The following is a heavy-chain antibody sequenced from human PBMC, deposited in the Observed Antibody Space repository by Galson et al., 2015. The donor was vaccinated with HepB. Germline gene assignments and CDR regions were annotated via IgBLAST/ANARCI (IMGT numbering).Heavy chain of an antibody. V-gene: IGHV3-33*01. CDR1: GFTFSDYG. CDR2: IWYDGSEE. CDR3: ARGNPPNTPVDN. Sequence: SLRLSCAASGFTFSDYGMHWVRQAPGKGLEWVGVIWYDGSEERYADSVKGRFTISRDNSGNTVYLQMNSLRDGDTAVYYCARGNPPNTPVDNWGQGTLVTVSS. D-gene: IGHD3-22*01. J-gene: IGHJ4*02.